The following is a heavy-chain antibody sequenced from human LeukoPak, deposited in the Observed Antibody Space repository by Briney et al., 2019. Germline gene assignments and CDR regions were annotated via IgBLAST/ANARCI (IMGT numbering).Heavy chain of an antibody. Sequence: AGSLRLSCAASGFTFSNAWLSWVRQAPGKGMEWVGRIKSKTDGGTTDYAAPVKGRFTISRDDSKNTLYLPMISLTTEDTAVYYCTTGIGEGGTDFDYWGQGTLVTVSS. V-gene: IGHV3-15*01. CDR1: GFTFSNAW. CDR3: TTGIGEGGTDFDY. D-gene: IGHD6-19*01. J-gene: IGHJ4*02. CDR2: IKSKTDGGTT.